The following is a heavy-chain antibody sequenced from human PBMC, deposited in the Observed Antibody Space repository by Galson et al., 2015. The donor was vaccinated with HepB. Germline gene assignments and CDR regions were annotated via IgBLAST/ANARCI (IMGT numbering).Heavy chain of an antibody. CDR1: GFTFSRNW. V-gene: IGHV3-74*01. CDR3: ARVGDYGVYGYYGMDV. CDR2: IDFDGSRT. J-gene: IGHJ6*02. Sequence: SLRLSCAASGFTFSRNWMHWVRQVPGKGLMWVSRIDFDGSRTSYAESVKGRFTISRDSAKNTLFLQMISLRAEDTAVYYCARVGDYGVYGYYGMDVWGQGTTVTVSS. D-gene: IGHD4-17*01.